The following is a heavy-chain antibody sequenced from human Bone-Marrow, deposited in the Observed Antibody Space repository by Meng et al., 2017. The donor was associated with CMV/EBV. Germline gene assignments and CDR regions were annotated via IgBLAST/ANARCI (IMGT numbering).Heavy chain of an antibody. CDR2: IYYSGST. V-gene: IGHV4-61*01. J-gene: IGHJ4*02. CDR1: GGSISSSSYY. Sequence: SETLSLTCTVSGGSISSSSYYWSWIRQPPGKGLEWIGYIYYSGSTNYNPSLKSRVTISVDTSKNQFSLKLSSVTAADTAVYYCARADSYYSYGLDIWGQGTLVTVSS. D-gene: IGHD5-18*01. CDR3: ARADSYYSYGLDI.